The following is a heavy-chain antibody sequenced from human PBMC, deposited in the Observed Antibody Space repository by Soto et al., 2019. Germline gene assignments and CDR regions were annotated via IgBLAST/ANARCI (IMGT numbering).Heavy chain of an antibody. CDR3: ARGSRKYCSGGRCYPLDY. CDR1: GFTFGNYA. Sequence: VQLLESGGGLVQPGGSLRLSCAASGFTFGNYAMNWVRQAPGKGLEWVSPISGSGDTTYYADSVKGRFTISRDNSNNTLYLQMNSLRAEDTAVYYCARGSRKYCSGGRCYPLDYWGQGTLVTVSS. D-gene: IGHD2-15*01. CDR2: ISGSGDTT. V-gene: IGHV3-23*01. J-gene: IGHJ4*02.